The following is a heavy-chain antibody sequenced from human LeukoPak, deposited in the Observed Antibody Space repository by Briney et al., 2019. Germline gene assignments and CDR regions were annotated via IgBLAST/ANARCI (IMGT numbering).Heavy chain of an antibody. CDR2: MNPNNGNT. V-gene: IGHV1-8*01. D-gene: IGHD6-19*01. CDR3: AREGRNSGWYYFDY. CDR1: GYTFTSND. Sequence: ASVKVSCKASGYTFTSNDIHSLRQATGQGLEWMGWMNPNNGNTGYAQKFQGRVTMTRNTSISTAYMELSSLRSEDTAVYYCAREGRNSGWYYFDYWGQGTLVPVSS. J-gene: IGHJ4*02.